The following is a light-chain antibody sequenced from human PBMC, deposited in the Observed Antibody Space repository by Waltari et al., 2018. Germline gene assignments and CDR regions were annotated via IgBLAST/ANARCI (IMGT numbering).Light chain of an antibody. CDR2: GNS. J-gene: IGLJ2*01. CDR1: SSTIGAGYD. CDR3: QSYDSSLSGVV. Sequence: QSVLTQPPSVSGAPGQRVTISCTGSSSTIGAGYDVHWYHHLPGTAPKLLLYGNSNRPAGVPDRFSGSKSGTSASLAISGLQAEDEADYYCQSYDSSLSGVVFGGGTKLTVL. V-gene: IGLV1-40*01.